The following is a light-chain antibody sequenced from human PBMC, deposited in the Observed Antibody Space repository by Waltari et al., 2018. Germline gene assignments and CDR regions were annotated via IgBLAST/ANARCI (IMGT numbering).Light chain of an antibody. CDR3: YSYAGGYTVV. CDR1: IGTVGGYDY. V-gene: IGLV2-11*01. Sequence: QCALTQPRSVSRSPGQAVTISCTGTIGTVGGYDYLSWDQQHPGKAPTLIIYDVTKRTREGPAVFSSSTCCSTDCHPISGRRAEDEADYHCYSYAGGYTVVFGPGTKLAVL. CDR2: DVT. J-gene: IGLJ2*01.